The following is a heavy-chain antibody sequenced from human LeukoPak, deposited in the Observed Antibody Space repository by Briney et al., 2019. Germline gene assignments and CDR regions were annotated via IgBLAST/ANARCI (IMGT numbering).Heavy chain of an antibody. Sequence: PSETLSLTCTVSGDSFTSVTDYWAWIRQPPGKGLEWIGEINHSGSTNYNPSLKSRVTISVDTSKNQFSLKLSSVTAADTAVYYCARHPTANGVYWGQGTLVTVSS. CDR2: INHSGST. D-gene: IGHD4-11*01. CDR3: ARHPTANGVY. V-gene: IGHV4-39*01. CDR1: GDSFTSVTDY. J-gene: IGHJ4*02.